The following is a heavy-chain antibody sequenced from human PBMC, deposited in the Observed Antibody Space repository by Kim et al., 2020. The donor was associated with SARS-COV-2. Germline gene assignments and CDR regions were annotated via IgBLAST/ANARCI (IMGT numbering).Heavy chain of an antibody. CDR1: GFTFSSYE. J-gene: IGHJ4*02. D-gene: IGHD5-12*01. CDR2: ISSSGSTI. CDR3: ARVVEMATIDY. V-gene: IGHV3-48*03. Sequence: GGSLRLSCAASGFTFSSYEMNWVRQAPGKGLEWVSYISSSGSTIYYADSVKGRFTISRDNAKNSLYLQMNSLRAEDTAVYYCARVVEMATIDYWGQGTLVTVSS.